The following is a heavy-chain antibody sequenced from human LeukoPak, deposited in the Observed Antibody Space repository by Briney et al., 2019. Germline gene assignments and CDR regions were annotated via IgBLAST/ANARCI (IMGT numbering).Heavy chain of an antibody. CDR1: GFTFSSYE. CDR2: ISSSGSTI. V-gene: IGHV3-48*03. Sequence: GGSLRLSCAASGFTFSSYEMNWVRQAPGKGLEWVSYISSSGSTIYYADSVKGRFTISRDNAKNSLYLQMNSLRAEDTAVYYCARELGYCNSTSCYGNYYGMDVWGKGTTVTVSS. D-gene: IGHD2-2*01. CDR3: ARELGYCNSTSCYGNYYGMDV. J-gene: IGHJ6*04.